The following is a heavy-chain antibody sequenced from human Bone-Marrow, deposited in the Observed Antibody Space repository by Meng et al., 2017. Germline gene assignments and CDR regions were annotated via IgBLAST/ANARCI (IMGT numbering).Heavy chain of an antibody. Sequence: EGQLVESGWGLVQPGGSLRLSCVASGFTFSSYWMHWVRQDPGKGLVWVSRINTDGSITSYADSVKGRFTISRDNAKNTLYLQMNSLRAEDTAVYYCARDRAAAGIYDYWGQGTLVTVSS. CDR1: GFTFSSYW. V-gene: IGHV3-74*01. CDR2: INTDGSIT. CDR3: ARDRAAAGIYDY. D-gene: IGHD6-13*01. J-gene: IGHJ4*02.